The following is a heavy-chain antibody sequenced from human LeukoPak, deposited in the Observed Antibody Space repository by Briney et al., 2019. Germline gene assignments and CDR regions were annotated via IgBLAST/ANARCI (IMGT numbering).Heavy chain of an antibody. V-gene: IGHV4-59*08. J-gene: IGHJ4*02. CDR3: ARLSHDGSGNRPDH. CDR2: IFDRGTT. D-gene: IGHD3-22*01. CDR1: GGSISSHY. Sequence: PSETLSLTCTVSGGSISSHYWIWIRQPPGKGLEWIGWIFDRGTTNYNPSLKSRVTISIDTSKSQFSLRLISVGAEDTATYYCARLSHDGSGNRPDHWGQGIQVTVSS.